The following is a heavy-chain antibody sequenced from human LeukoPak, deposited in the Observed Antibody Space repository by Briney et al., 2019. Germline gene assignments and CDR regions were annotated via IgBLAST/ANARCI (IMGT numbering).Heavy chain of an antibody. D-gene: IGHD3-3*01. V-gene: IGHV3-21*01. CDR2: ISSSSSYI. Sequence: GGSLRLSCAASGFTFSSYSMNWVRQAPGKGLEWVSSISSSSSYIYYADSVKGRFTISRDNAKNSLYLQMNSLRAEDTAVYYCARASSYHDFWSGQLQWGHLDYWGQGTLVTVSS. CDR1: GFTFSSYS. CDR3: ARASSYHDFWSGQLQWGHLDY. J-gene: IGHJ4*02.